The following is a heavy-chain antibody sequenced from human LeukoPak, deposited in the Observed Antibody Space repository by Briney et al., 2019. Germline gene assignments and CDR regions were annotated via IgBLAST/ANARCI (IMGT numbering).Heavy chain of an antibody. CDR3: ARDLGSFLPDV. Sequence: SQTLSLTCTVSGGSISSGTYYWSWIRQHPGKGLEWIGYIYYSGSTYYNPSLKSRVTISVDTSMNRFSLKLSSVTAADTAVYYCARDLGSFLPDVWGQGTTVTVSS. J-gene: IGHJ6*02. CDR1: GGSISSGTYY. CDR2: IYYSGST. V-gene: IGHV4-31*03. D-gene: IGHD3-3*01.